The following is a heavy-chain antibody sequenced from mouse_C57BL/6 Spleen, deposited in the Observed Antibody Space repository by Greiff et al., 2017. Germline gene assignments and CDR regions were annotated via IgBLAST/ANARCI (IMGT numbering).Heavy chain of an antibody. CDR1: GYTFTDYN. D-gene: IGHD2-5*01. Sequence: EVQLQQSGPELVKPGASVKMSCKASGYTFTDYNMHWVKQSHGKSLEWIGYINPNNGGTSYNQKFKGKATLTVNKSSSTAYMELRSLTSEDSAVYYCARSGLDYINPYYAMDYWGQGTSVTVSS. J-gene: IGHJ4*01. CDR3: ARSGLDYINPYYAMDY. CDR2: INPNNGGT. V-gene: IGHV1-22*01.